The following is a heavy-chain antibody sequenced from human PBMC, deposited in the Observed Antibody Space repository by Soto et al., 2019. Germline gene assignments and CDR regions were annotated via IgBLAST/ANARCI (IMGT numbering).Heavy chain of an antibody. CDR2: ISSSSSYI. J-gene: IGHJ5*02. D-gene: IGHD6-13*01. CDR1: GFTFSSYS. Sequence: PGGSLRLSCAASGFTFSSYSMNWVRQAPGKGLEWVSSISSSSSYIYYADSVKGRFTISRDNAKNSLYLQMNSLRAEDTAVYYCARDVGSSWYFVSGWFDPWGQGTLVTVSS. V-gene: IGHV3-21*01. CDR3: ARDVGSSWYFVSGWFDP.